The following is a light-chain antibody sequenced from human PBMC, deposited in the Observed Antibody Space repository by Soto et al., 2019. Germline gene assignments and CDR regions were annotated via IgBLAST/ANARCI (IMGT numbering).Light chain of an antibody. CDR1: QRISSY. CDR3: QRHCRQPIA. Sequence: DILLTQSPSFLSRSVGDRVTLSCPASQRISSYLAWYQQKPGKAPKLLIYAASTLQSGVPSRFSGSGSGTDLTLSSGSLQPVALSFRYMQRHCRQPIAFGQGTRLEIK. CDR2: AAS. V-gene: IGKV1-9*01. J-gene: IGKJ5*01.